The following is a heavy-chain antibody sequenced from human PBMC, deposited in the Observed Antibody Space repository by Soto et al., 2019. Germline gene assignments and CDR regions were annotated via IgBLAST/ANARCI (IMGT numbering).Heavy chain of an antibody. CDR2: IYYSGST. J-gene: IGHJ5*02. D-gene: IGHD3-3*01. CDR3: ARQPVARITIFGVAKINWFDP. CDR1: GGSLSSSSYY. V-gene: IGHV4-39*01. Sequence: SDTLSLTCTVSGGSLSSSSYYRGWIRQPPGKGLEWIGSIYYSGSTYYNPSLKSRVTISVDTSKNQFSLKLSSVTAADTAVYYCARQPVARITIFGVAKINWFDPWGQGTLVNVSS.